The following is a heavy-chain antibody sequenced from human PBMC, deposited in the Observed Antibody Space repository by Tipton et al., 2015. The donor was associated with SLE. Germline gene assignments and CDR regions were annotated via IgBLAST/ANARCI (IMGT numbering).Heavy chain of an antibody. J-gene: IGHJ4*02. CDR3: ARETLVYYYDSSGPLDY. Sequence: TLSLTCTVSGGSVSSGSYYWSWIRQPPGKGLEWIGYIYYSGSTYYNPSLKRRVTITVDMSKNQFSLKLSSVTAADTAVYYCARETLVYYYDSSGPLDYWGQGTLVTVSS. D-gene: IGHD3-22*01. V-gene: IGHV4-30-4*08. CDR2: IYYSGST. CDR1: GGSVSSGSYY.